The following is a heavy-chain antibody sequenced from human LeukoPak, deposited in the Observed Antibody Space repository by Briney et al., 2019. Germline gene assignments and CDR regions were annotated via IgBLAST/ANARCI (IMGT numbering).Heavy chain of an antibody. J-gene: IGHJ6*03. Sequence: SETLSLTCTVSGGSISSYYWSWIRQPPGKGLEWIGYIYYSGSTNYNPSLKSRVTMSVDTSKNQFSLKLSSVTAADTAVYYCARDGYGGYYGSGSIYYMDVWGKGTTVTVSS. D-gene: IGHD3-10*01. CDR2: IYYSGST. V-gene: IGHV4-59*12. CDR1: GGSISSYY. CDR3: ARDGYGGYYGSGSIYYMDV.